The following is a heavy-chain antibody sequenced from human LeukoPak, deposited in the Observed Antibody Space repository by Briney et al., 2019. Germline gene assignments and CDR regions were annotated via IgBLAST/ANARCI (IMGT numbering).Heavy chain of an antibody. CDR2: ISSRSTTI. V-gene: IGHV3-48*01. D-gene: IGHD2-2*01. CDR3: ARAMGIRTTRSYVFYAMDV. CDR1: EFAFNTYS. J-gene: IGHJ6*02. Sequence: GGSLRLSCAASEFAFNTYSMNWVRQAPGKGLVWISYISSRSTTIHYADSVRGRFTISRDNAKNSLYLQMSSLTVEDTALYYCARAMGIRTTRSYVFYAMDVWGQGTTVAVSS.